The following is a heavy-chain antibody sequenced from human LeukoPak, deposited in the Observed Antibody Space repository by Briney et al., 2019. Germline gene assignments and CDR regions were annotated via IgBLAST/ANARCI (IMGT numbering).Heavy chain of an antibody. J-gene: IGHJ3*02. V-gene: IGHV4-4*09. CDR1: GGSISSYY. CDR2: IYTSGSP. Sequence: PSETLSLTCTVSGGSISSYYWSWIRQPPGKGLEWIGYIYTSGSPTYNPSLRSRVTISVDTSKNQFSLKLSSVTAADTAVYYCARLSSWYFAFDIWGQGTMVTVS. CDR3: ARLSSWYFAFDI. D-gene: IGHD6-13*01.